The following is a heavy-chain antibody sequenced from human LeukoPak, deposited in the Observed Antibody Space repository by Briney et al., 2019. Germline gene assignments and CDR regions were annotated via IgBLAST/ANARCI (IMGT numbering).Heavy chain of an antibody. CDR2: IYYSGTT. J-gene: IGHJ4*02. Sequence: SETLSLTCPVSGGSITSSSSYWGWIRQPPGRGLEWLGFIYYSGTTYYNPSLKSRVTISIDAAKNQFSLMLTSVTAADTAVYYCARLVPPGGGDCTGSNCHTVYYFDYWGQGTLVIVSS. CDR3: ARLVPPGGGDCTGSNCHTVYYFDY. V-gene: IGHV4-39*01. CDR1: GGSITSSSSY. D-gene: IGHD2-15*01.